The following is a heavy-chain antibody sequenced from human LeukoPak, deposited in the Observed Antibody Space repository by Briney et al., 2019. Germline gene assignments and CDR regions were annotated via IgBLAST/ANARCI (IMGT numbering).Heavy chain of an antibody. Sequence: PGGSLRLSCAASGFTFSSYGMHWVRQAPGKGLEWVAVIWYDGSNKYYADSVKGRFTIPRDNSKNTLYLQMNSLRAEDTAVYYCARGDGFSNYVEIDYWGQGTLVTVSS. CDR3: ARGDGFSNYVEIDY. V-gene: IGHV3-33*01. D-gene: IGHD4-11*01. J-gene: IGHJ4*02. CDR2: IWYDGSNK. CDR1: GFTFSSYG.